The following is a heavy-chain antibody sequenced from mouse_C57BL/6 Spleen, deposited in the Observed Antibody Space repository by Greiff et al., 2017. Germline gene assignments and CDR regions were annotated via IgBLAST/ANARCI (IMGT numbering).Heavy chain of an antibody. CDR1: GYTFTDYY. CDR2: IYPGNGNT. J-gene: IGHJ2*01. CDR3: SRREAPGYFDY. Sequence: QVQLQQSGAELVRPGASVKLSCKASGYTFTDYYINWVKQRPGQGLEWIARIYPGNGNTYYNEKFKGKATLTAEKSSSTAYMQLSSLTSEDAAVYFCSRREAPGYFDYWGQGTTLTVSS. V-gene: IGHV1-76*01.